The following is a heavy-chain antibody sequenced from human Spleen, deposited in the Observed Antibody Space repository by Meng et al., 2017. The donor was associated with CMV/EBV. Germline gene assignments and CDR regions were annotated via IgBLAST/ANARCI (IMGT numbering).Heavy chain of an antibody. CDR2: INHSGST. V-gene: IGHV4-34*01. CDR3: ARVGIAARYYYYGMDV. J-gene: IGHJ6*02. CDR1: GGSFSGYY. Sequence: SQTLSLTCAVSGGSFSGYYWSWIRQPPGNGLEWIGEINHSGSTNYNPSLKIRVTISVDTSKNQFSLKLSSVTAADTAVYYRARVGIAARYYYYGMDVWGQGTTVTVSS. D-gene: IGHD6-13*01.